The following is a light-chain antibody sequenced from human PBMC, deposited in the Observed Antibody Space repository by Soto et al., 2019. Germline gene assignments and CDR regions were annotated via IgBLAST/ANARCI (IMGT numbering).Light chain of an antibody. J-gene: IGKJ2*01. CDR1: QSSSSY. Sequence: DIQMTQSPSSLSASVGDRVTITCRASQSSSSYLNWYQQKPGKAPKLLIYAASSLQSGVPSRFSGSGSGTDFTLTISSLHPEDFATYYCQQSYSTPYTFGQGTKVDIK. V-gene: IGKV1-39*01. CDR2: AAS. CDR3: QQSYSTPYT.